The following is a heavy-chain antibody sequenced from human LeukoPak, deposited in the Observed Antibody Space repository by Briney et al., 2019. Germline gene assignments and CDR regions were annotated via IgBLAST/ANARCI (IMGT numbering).Heavy chain of an antibody. J-gene: IGHJ4*02. Sequence: ASVKVSCKASGYTFTGYYMHWVRQAPGQGLEWIGWINPNSGGTNYAQKFQGWVTMTRDTSISTAYMELSRLRSDDTAVYYCARGKEVYCSGGSCYTIDYWGQGTLVTVCS. CDR3: ARGKEVYCSGGSCYTIDY. D-gene: IGHD2-15*01. CDR1: GYTFTGYY. CDR2: INPNSGGT. V-gene: IGHV1-2*04.